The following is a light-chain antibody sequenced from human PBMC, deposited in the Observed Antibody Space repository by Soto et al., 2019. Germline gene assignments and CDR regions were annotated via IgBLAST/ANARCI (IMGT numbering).Light chain of an antibody. CDR2: AES. V-gene: IGKV1-8*01. J-gene: IGKJ4*01. Sequence: AIRVTQSPSSFSASTGDSVTITCRAGPGLSSYLAWYQKKPANAPKILVYAESTLHSGVPSRFSGSGAGTDFTLTISCLQSEEFATYYCQQYNSYPITFGGGTQVEIK. CDR1: PGLSSY. CDR3: QQYNSYPIT.